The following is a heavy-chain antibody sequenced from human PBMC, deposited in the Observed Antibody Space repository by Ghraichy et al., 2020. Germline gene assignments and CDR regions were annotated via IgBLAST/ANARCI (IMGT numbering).Heavy chain of an antibody. V-gene: IGHV3-9*01. CDR2: ISWNSGSI. CDR1: GFTFDDYA. CDR3: AITGSGYYYDSSGYMSY. Sequence: GGSLRLSCAASGFTFDDYAMHWVRQAPGKGLEWVSGISWNSGSIGYADSVKGRFTISRDNAKNSLYLQMNSLRAEDTALYYCAITGSGYYYDSSGYMSYWGQGTLVTVSS. J-gene: IGHJ4*02. D-gene: IGHD3-22*01.